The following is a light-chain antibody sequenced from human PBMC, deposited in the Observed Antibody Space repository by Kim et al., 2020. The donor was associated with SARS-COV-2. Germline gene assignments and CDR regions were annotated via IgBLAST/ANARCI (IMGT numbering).Light chain of an antibody. CDR2: DIT. Sequence: GQSFTISCTGTSSDIGAYNYVSWYQSLPGKAPKLIIYDITKRPSGVSDRFSGSKSGDTASVTISGLQAEDEADYHCSSYTSSTTLSFGTGTKVTVL. CDR3: SSYTSSTTLS. CDR1: SSDIGAYNY. J-gene: IGLJ1*01. V-gene: IGLV2-14*03.